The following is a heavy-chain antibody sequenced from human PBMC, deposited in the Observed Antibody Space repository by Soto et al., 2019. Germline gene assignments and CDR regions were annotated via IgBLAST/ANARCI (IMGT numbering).Heavy chain of an antibody. CDR3: AGDRVTMVRGVIISRNGFHY. Sequence: QVQLVASGGGVVQPGRSLRLSCAASGFTFSSYAMHWVRQAPGKGLEWVAVISYDGSNKYYADSENGRFTISRDNSKNTLYLEMNSLRAEDTAVYYCAGDRVTMVRGVIISRNGFHYWGQGTLVTVSS. J-gene: IGHJ4*02. CDR1: GFTFSSYA. D-gene: IGHD3-10*01. CDR2: ISYDGSNK. V-gene: IGHV3-30-3*01.